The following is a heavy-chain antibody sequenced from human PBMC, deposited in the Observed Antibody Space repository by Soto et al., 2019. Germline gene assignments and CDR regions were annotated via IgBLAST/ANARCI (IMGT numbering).Heavy chain of an antibody. V-gene: IGHV3-9*01. Sequence: EVQLVESGGDLVQPGRSLRLSCAASGFNFDDFAMHWVRQVPGKGLEWVSGISWEGGSIGYADSVKGRFTISRDNAKNSLYLEMSILSREDTALYYCSKDHDEDFGYDLAYVNRWGQGTLISVSS. J-gene: IGHJ5*02. CDR3: SKDHDEDFGYDLAYVNR. D-gene: IGHD3-3*01. CDR2: ISWEGGSI. CDR1: GFNFDDFA.